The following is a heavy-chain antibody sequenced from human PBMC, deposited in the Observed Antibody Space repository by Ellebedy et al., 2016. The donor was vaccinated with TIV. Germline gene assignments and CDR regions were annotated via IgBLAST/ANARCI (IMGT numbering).Heavy chain of an antibody. J-gene: IGHJ4*02. CDR3: ASPTGGSYYFDY. D-gene: IGHD1-26*01. Sequence: AASVKVSCKASGYTFTSYDINWVRQAIGQGLEWMGWMNPNRGNTGYAQKFQGRVTMTRNTSISTAYMELSSLRSEDTAVYYCASPTGGSYYFDYWGQGTLVTVSS. CDR1: GYTFTSYD. CDR2: MNPNRGNT. V-gene: IGHV1-8*01.